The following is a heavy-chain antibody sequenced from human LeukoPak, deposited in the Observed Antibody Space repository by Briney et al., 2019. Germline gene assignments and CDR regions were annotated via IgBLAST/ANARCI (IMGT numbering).Heavy chain of an antibody. Sequence: PGGSLRLSCAASGFSVSNYYMSWVRQPPGKGLEWVSVMYTGSGRYYGDSVKGRFTISRDNSKNTVFLQMNSLRVEDTALYYCTRGQSYCGADCYSDWGQGTLVTVSS. D-gene: IGHD2-21*02. CDR1: GFSVSNYY. V-gene: IGHV3-66*01. J-gene: IGHJ4*02. CDR2: MYTGSGR. CDR3: TRGQSYCGADCYSD.